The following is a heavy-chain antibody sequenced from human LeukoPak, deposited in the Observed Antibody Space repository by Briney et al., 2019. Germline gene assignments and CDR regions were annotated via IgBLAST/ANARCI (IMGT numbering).Heavy chain of an antibody. Sequence: GGSLRLSCAASGFTFSSYWMPWVRQAPGKGLVWVSRINSDGSSTSYADSVKGRFTISRDNAKNTLYLQMNSLRAEDTAVYYCARDIYYDFWSGYYPYYYGMDVWGQGTTVTVSS. CDR2: INSDGSST. J-gene: IGHJ6*02. D-gene: IGHD3-3*01. CDR3: ARDIYYDFWSGYYPYYYGMDV. V-gene: IGHV3-74*01. CDR1: GFTFSSYW.